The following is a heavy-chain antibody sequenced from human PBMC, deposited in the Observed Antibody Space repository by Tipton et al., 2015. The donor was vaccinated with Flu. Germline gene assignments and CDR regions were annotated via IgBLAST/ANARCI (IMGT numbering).Heavy chain of an antibody. CDR2: ISYDGNNK. Sequence: SLRLSCVASGFTFNTFAMYWVRQAPGKGLEWVAAISYDGNNKFYADSVKGRFTIFRDQSKNTLYLQMSSLRAEDTAVFYCARDGERFGELVSPLRYYYRGMDVWGQGTTVTVSS. V-gene: IGHV3-30-3*01. CDR1: GFTFNTFA. J-gene: IGHJ6*02. CDR3: ARDGERFGELVSPLRYYYRGMDV. D-gene: IGHD3-10*01.